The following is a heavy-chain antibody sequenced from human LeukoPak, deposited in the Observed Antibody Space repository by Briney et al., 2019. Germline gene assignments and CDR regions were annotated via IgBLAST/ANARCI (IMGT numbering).Heavy chain of an antibody. V-gene: IGHV3-23*01. Sequence: GGSLRLSCAASGFTVSGNYMSWVRQAPGKGLEWVSAISGSGGSTYYADSVKGRFTISRDNSKNTLYLQMNSLRAEDTAVYYCAKVKSNSSFDYWGQGTLVTVSS. CDR1: GFTVSGNY. CDR3: AKVKSNSSFDY. CDR2: ISGSGGST. J-gene: IGHJ4*02. D-gene: IGHD4-23*01.